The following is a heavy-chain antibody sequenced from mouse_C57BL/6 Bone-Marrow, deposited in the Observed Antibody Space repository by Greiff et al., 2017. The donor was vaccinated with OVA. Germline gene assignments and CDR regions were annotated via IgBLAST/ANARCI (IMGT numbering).Heavy chain of an antibody. CDR2: INPYNGGT. V-gene: IGHV1-19*01. CDR1: GYTFTDYY. J-gene: IGHJ3*01. D-gene: IGHD1-1*01. Sequence: VQLQQSGPVLVKPGASVKMSCKASGYTFTDYYMNWVKQSHGKSLEWIGVINPYNGGTSYNQKFKGKATLTVDKPSSTAYMELNSLTSEDSAVYYCARGGGLLAWFAYWGQGTLVTVSA. CDR3: ARGGGLLAWFAY.